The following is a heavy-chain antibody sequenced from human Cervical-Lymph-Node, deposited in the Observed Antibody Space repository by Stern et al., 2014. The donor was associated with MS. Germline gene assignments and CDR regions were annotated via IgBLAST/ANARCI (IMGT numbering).Heavy chain of an antibody. CDR2: MYSGGST. V-gene: IGHV3-66*02. CDR3: ASRPTLDRI. CDR1: GFSVSSNY. Sequence: EVQLVESGGGLVQPGGSLRLSCAASGFSVSSNYMSWVRQAPGKGLEWVSIMYSGGSTSYADSVKGRFTISRDNSENTLYLQMNSLRAEDTAVYYCASRPTLDRIWGQGTLVTVSS. D-gene: IGHD2-15*01. J-gene: IGHJ4*02.